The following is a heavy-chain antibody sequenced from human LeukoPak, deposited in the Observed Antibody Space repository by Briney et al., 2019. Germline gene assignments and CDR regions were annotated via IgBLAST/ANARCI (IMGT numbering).Heavy chain of an antibody. CDR1: GFTFSTYA. V-gene: IGHV3-21*01. Sequence: GGSLRLSCAASGFTFSTYAINWVRQAPGKGLEWVSSISSSSSYIYYADSVKGRFTISRDNAKNSLYLQMNSLRAEDTAVYYCARDSSDGSYYDFWSGYYLGDYWGQGTLVTVSS. J-gene: IGHJ4*02. CDR3: ARDSSDGSYYDFWSGYYLGDY. CDR2: ISSSSSYI. D-gene: IGHD3-3*01.